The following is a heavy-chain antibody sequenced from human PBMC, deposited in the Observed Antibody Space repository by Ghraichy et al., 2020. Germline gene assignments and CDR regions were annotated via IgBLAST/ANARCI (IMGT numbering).Heavy chain of an antibody. D-gene: IGHD3-22*01. J-gene: IGHJ4*02. CDR2: ISWNSGSI. V-gene: IGHV3-9*01. Sequence: SLNISCAASGFTFDDYAMHWVRQAPGKGLEWVSGISWNSGSIGYADSVKGRFTISRDNAKNSLYLQMNSLRAEDTALYYCANYDSSGYYLNYWGQGTLVTVSS. CDR1: GFTFDDYA. CDR3: ANYDSSGYYLNY.